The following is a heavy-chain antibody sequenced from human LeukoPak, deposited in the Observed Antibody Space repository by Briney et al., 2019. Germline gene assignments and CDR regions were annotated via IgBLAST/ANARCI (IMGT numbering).Heavy chain of an antibody. V-gene: IGHV3-33*01. Sequence: PGGSLRLSCAASGFTFSSYGMHWVRQAPGKGLEWVAVIWYDGSNKYYADSVKGRFTISRDNSKNTLYLQMNSLRAEDTAVYYCARDFQEYYYGSGSYQFPWGQGTLVTVSS. CDR2: IWYDGSNK. J-gene: IGHJ5*02. CDR1: GFTFSSYG. CDR3: ARDFQEYYYGSGSYQFP. D-gene: IGHD3-10*01.